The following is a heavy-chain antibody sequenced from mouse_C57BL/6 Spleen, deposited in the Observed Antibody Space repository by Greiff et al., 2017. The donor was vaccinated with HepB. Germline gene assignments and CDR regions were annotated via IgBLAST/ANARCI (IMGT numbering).Heavy chain of an antibody. CDR1: GFTFTDYY. J-gene: IGHJ4*01. CDR2: IRNKANGYTT. CDR3: ARLGSGYYYAMDY. Sequence: EVQLQESGGGLVQPGGSLSLSCAASGFTFTDYYMSWVRQPPGKALEWLGFIRNKANGYTTEYSASVKGRFTISRDNSQIILYLQMNALRAEDSATYYCARLGSGYYYAMDYWGQGTSVTVSS. V-gene: IGHV7-3*01.